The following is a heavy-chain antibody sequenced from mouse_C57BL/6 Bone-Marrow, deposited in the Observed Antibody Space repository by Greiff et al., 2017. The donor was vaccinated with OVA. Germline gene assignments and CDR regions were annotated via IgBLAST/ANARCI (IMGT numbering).Heavy chain of an antibody. CDR3: ARLGAYGKGYFDY. V-gene: IGHV1-64*01. CDR2: IHPNSGST. Sequence: QVQLQQPGAELVQPGASVKLSCKASGYTFTSYWMHWVKQRPGQGLEWIGMIHPNSGSTNYNEKFKSKATLTVDKSSSTAYMQLSSLTSEDSAVYYCARLGAYGKGYFDYWGQGTTLTVSS. CDR1: GYTFTSYW. D-gene: IGHD2-1*01. J-gene: IGHJ2*01.